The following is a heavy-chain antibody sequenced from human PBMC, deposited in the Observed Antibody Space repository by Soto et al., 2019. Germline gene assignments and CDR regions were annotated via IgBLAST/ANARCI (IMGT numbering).Heavy chain of an antibody. CDR3: ARDLKPKYYDSSGTNWFDP. CDR2: IKQDGSEK. Sequence: EVQLVESGGGLVQPGGSLRLSCAASGFTFSSYWMSWVRQAPGKGLEWVANIKQDGSEKYYVDSVKGRFTISRDNAKNSLYLQMNSLRAEDTAVYYCARDLKPKYYDSSGTNWFDPWGQGTLVTVSS. J-gene: IGHJ5*02. D-gene: IGHD3-22*01. V-gene: IGHV3-7*01. CDR1: GFTFSSYW.